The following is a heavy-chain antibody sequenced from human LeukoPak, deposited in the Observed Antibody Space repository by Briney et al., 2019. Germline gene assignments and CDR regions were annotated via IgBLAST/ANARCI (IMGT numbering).Heavy chain of an antibody. CDR1: GFSFSDYG. V-gene: IGHV3-69-1*01. CDR3: ARGGYPRY. CDR2: IGSGGHT. Sequence: GGSLRLSCDTSGFSFSDYGMNWVRQAPGKGLEWVSSIGSGGHTFYADSVKGRSTISRDNAKNSMYLQMNSLRAEDTAVYYCARGGYPRYWGQGSLVTVSS. J-gene: IGHJ4*02. D-gene: IGHD3-22*01.